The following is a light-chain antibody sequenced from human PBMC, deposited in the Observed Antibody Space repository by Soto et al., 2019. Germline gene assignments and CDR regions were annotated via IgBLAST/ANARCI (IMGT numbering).Light chain of an antibody. CDR1: SSSIGAGYD. Sequence: QSVLTQPPSVSGAPGQRVTISCAGGSSSIGAGYDVHWYQQVPGTAPKLLIYDNTNRPSGVPDRFSGSKSGTSASLAITGLQAEDEADYYCQSFDSSLNERVFGGGTKLTVL. V-gene: IGLV1-40*01. CDR2: DNT. CDR3: QSFDSSLNERV. J-gene: IGLJ3*02.